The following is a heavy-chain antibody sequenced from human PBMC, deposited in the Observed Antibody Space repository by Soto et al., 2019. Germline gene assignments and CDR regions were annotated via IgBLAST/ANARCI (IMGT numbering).Heavy chain of an antibody. D-gene: IGHD3-10*02. CDR1: GFTFSSYS. CDR2: ISSSSSYI. Sequence: GGSLRLSCAASGFTFSSYSMNWVRQAPGKGLEWVSSISSSSSYIYYADSVKGRFTISRDNAKNSLYLQMNSLRAEDTAVYYCARDYVRKQIPPAPYYYGMDVWGQGTTVTVSS. V-gene: IGHV3-21*01. J-gene: IGHJ6*02. CDR3: ARDYVRKQIPPAPYYYGMDV.